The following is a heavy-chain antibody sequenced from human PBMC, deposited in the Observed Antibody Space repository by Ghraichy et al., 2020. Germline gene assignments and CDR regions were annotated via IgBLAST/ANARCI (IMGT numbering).Heavy chain of an antibody. J-gene: IGHJ4*02. V-gene: IGHV3-21*01. CDR3: ARDPGYCSGGRCYLEQFDF. Sequence: SCAASGFTFISYRMNWVRQAPGKGLEWVSFIDSSSSYIKYADSVKGRFTISRDNAKNSLYLQMNGLRAEDTAVYYCARDPGYCSGGRCYLEQFDFWGQGTLVTVSS. CDR2: IDSSSSYI. D-gene: IGHD2-15*01. CDR1: GFTFISYR.